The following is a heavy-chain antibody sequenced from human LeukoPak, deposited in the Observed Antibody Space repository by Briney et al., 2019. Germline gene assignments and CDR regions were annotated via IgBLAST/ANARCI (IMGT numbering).Heavy chain of an antibody. CDR3: ARGLSRIAVAGNNWFDP. CDR2: INHSGST. CDR1: GGSFSGYY. D-gene: IGHD6-19*01. Sequence: SETLSLTCAVYGGSFSGYYWSWIRQPPGKGLEWIGEINHSGSTNYNPSLKSRVTISVDTSKNQFSLKLSSVTAADTAVYYCARGLSRIAVAGNNWFDPWGQGTLVTVSS. V-gene: IGHV4-34*01. J-gene: IGHJ5*02.